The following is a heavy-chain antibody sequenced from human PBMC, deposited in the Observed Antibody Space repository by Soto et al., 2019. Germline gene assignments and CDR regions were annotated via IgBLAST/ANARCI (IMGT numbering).Heavy chain of an antibody. CDR2: INHSGST. Sequence: SETLSLTCAVYGGSFSGYYWSWIRQPPGKGLELIGEINHSGSTNYNPSLNSRVNISVDTSKNQFSLKLSSVTAADTAVYYCARIRFLEWLLDVWGQGTRVNVSS. J-gene: IGHJ6*01. CDR1: GGSFSGYY. CDR3: ARIRFLEWLLDV. V-gene: IGHV4-34*01. D-gene: IGHD3-3*01.